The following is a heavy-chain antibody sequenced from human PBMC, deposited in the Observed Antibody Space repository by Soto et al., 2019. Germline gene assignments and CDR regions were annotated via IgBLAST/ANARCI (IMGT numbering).Heavy chain of an antibody. CDR3: ARYMDLTYYYDSSGYSLFDY. CDR1: GFTFSSYG. CDR2: IWYDGSNK. V-gene: IGHV3-33*01. J-gene: IGHJ4*02. Sequence: PGGSLRLSCAASGFTFSSYGMHWVRQAPGKGLEWVAVIWYDGSNKYYADSVKGRFTISRDNSKNTLYLQMNSLRAEDTAVYYCARYMDLTYYYDSSGYSLFDYWGQGTLVTVSS. D-gene: IGHD3-22*01.